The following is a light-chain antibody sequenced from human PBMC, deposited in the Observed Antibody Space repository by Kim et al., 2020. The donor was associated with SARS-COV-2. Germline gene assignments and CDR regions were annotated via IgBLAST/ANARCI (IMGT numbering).Light chain of an antibody. CDR1: RSVGRH. Sequence: DTVLTQSPATLFLSPGERATLSCRASRSVGRHIGRYQQRPGQAPRLLIFDASSRATGVPARFSGSGSGTDLTLTITSLEPEGSAIYYFLQRANWPPISFGQGTRLEIK. V-gene: IGKV3-11*01. CDR3: LQRANWPPIS. CDR2: DAS. J-gene: IGKJ5*01.